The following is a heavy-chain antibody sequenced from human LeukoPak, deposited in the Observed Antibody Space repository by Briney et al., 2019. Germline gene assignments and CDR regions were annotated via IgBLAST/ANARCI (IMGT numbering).Heavy chain of an antibody. CDR3: ARVLSVGYRGVMGY. V-gene: IGHV1-8*01. CDR1: GYTFTSYD. D-gene: IGHD6-13*01. Sequence: ASVKVSCKASGYTFTSYDINRVRQATGQGLEWMGWMNPNSGNTGYAQKFQGRVTMTRNTSISTAYMELSSLRSEDTAVYYCARVLSVGYRGVMGYWGQGTLVTVSS. CDR2: MNPNSGNT. J-gene: IGHJ4*02.